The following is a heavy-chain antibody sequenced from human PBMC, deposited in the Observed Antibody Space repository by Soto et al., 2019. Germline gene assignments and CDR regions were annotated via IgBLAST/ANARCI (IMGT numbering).Heavy chain of an antibody. J-gene: IGHJ5*02. CDR3: ARAAWITMVRGVIIKVGFDP. D-gene: IGHD3-10*01. CDR2: INHSGST. CDR1: GGSFSGYY. V-gene: IGHV4-34*01. Sequence: SETLSLTCAVYGGSFSGYYWSWIRQPPGKGLEWIGEINHSGSTNYNPSLKSRVTISVDTSKNQFSLKLSSVTAADTAVYYCARAAWITMVRGVIIKVGFDPWGQGTLVTVSS.